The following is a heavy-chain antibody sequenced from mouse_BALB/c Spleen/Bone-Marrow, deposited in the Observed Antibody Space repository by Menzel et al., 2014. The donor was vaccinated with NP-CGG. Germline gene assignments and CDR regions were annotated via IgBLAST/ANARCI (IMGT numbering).Heavy chain of an antibody. D-gene: IGHD1-2*01. J-gene: IGHJ4*01. CDR1: GFNIKDTY. CDR3: ASATTATYYAMDY. Sequence: EVKLVESGAELVKPGASVKLSCTASGFNIKDTYMHWVRQRPEQGLEWIGRIDPANGNTKYDPKFQGKATITTDTSSNTAYLQVSSLTSEDPAVYYCASATTATYYAMDYWGQGTSVTVSS. V-gene: IGHV14-3*02. CDR2: IDPANGNT.